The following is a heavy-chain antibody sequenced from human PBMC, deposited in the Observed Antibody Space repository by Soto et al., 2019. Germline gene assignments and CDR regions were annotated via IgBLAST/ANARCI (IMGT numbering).Heavy chain of an antibody. CDR2: IDPSDSYS. CDR1: GYSFTSYW. V-gene: IGHV5-10-1*01. D-gene: IGHD3-22*01. J-gene: IGHJ4*02. Sequence: GESLKISCKGSGYSFTSYWISWVRQMPGKGLEWMGRIDPSDSYSNYSPSFQGHVTISADKSISTAYLQWSSLKASDTAMYYCARQIYDSDTGPNFQYYFDSWGQGTPVTVSS. CDR3: ARQIYDSDTGPNFQYYFDS.